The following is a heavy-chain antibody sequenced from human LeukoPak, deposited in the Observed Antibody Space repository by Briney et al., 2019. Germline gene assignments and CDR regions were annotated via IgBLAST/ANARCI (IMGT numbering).Heavy chain of an antibody. J-gene: IGHJ4*02. Sequence: ASVKVSCKASGYTFTSYGISWVRQAPGQGLEWMGWISAYNGNTNYAQKLQGRVTMTTDTSTSTAYMELRSLRSDDTAVYYCARGLYYGSGSLVGYFDYWGQGTLVTVSS. V-gene: IGHV1-18*01. CDR2: ISAYNGNT. CDR3: ARGLYYGSGSLVGYFDY. D-gene: IGHD3-10*01. CDR1: GYTFTSYG.